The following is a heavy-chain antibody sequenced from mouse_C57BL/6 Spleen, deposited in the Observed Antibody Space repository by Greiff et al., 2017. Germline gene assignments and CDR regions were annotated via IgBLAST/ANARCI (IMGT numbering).Heavy chain of an antibody. CDR3: ARFWEGGYYFDY. D-gene: IGHD4-1*01. CDR2: IFPGSGRT. V-gene: IGHV1-75*01. CDR1: GYTFTDYY. Sequence: QVQLQQSGPELVKPGASVKISCKASGYTFTDYYINWVKQRPGQGLEWIGWIFPGSGRTYYNEQFKGKATLTVDKSSSTAYMLLSSLTSEDSAVYFCARFWEGGYYFDYWGQGTTLIVSS. J-gene: IGHJ2*01.